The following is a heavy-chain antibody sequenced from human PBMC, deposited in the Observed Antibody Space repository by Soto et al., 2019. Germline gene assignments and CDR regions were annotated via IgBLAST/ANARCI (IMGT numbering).Heavy chain of an antibody. CDR1: GGSISSYY. CDR3: AREVSYGGNFKFDY. J-gene: IGHJ4*02. CDR2: IYTSGST. V-gene: IGHV4-4*07. Sequence: PSETLSLTCTVSGGSISSYYWSWIRQPAGKGLEWIGRIYTSGSTNYNPSLKSRVTMSVDTSKNQFSLKLSSVTAADTAVYYCAREVSYGGNFKFDYWGQGTLVTVYS. D-gene: IGHD4-17*01.